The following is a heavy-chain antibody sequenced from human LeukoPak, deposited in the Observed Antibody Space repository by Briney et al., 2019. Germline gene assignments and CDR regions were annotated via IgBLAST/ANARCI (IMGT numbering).Heavy chain of an antibody. J-gene: IGHJ3*01. CDR3: AADGEYAFLV. CDR1: GLTFHNTL. CDR2: IINDGITT. Sequence: PGGSLRLSCAASGLTFHNTLMHWIRQAPGKGLVWVSRIINDGITTTYADSVKGRFTISRDNAKNTLYLQMNSLRADDTGVYYCAADGEYAFLVWGQGTMVTVSS. D-gene: IGHD2/OR15-2a*01. V-gene: IGHV3-74*01.